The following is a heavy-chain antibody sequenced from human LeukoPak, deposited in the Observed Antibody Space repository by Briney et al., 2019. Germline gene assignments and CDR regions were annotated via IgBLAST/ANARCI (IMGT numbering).Heavy chain of an antibody. J-gene: IGHJ6*02. CDR2: ISSSSSYI. D-gene: IGHD6-13*01. V-gene: IGHV3-21*01. Sequence: GGSLRLSCAASGFTFSSYSMNWVRQAPGKGLEWVSSISSSSSYIYYADSVKGRFTISRDNSKNTLYLQMNSLRAEDTAVYYCARLSSSWEYYYYYYGMDVWGQGTTVTVSS. CDR3: ARLSSSWEYYYYYYGMDV. CDR1: GFTFSSYS.